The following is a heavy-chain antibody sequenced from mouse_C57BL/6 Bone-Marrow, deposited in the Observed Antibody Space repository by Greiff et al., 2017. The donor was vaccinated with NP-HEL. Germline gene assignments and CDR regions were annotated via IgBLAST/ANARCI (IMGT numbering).Heavy chain of an antibody. CDR2: IDPSDSYT. CDR1: GYTFTSYW. Sequence: QVHVKQPGAELVMPGASVKLSCKASGYTFTSYWMHWVKQRPGQGLEWIGEIDPSDSYTNYNQKFKGKSTLTVDKSSSTAYMQLSSLTSEDSAVYYCASRQLTDYWGQGTTLTVSS. D-gene: IGHD3-2*02. J-gene: IGHJ2*01. V-gene: IGHV1-69*01. CDR3: ASRQLTDY.